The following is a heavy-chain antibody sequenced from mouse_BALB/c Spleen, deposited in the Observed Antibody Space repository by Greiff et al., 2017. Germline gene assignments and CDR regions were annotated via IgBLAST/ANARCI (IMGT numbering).Heavy chain of an antibody. CDR2: INPDSSTI. D-gene: IGHD2-3*01. J-gene: IGHJ3*01. CDR1: GFDFSRYW. V-gene: IGHV4-1*02. Sequence: EVKLQESGGGLVQPGGSLKLSCAASGFDFSRYWMSWVRQAPGKGLEWIGEINPDSSTINYTPSLKDKFIISRDNAKNTLYLQMSKVRSEDTALYYCARRYDGYPFAYWGQGTLVTVSA. CDR3: ARRYDGYPFAY.